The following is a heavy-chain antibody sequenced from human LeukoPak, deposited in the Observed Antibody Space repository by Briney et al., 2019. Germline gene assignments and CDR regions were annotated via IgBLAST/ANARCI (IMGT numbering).Heavy chain of an antibody. D-gene: IGHD3-3*01. CDR3: ARGPAPFWSGYYPLDY. CDR2: IYTSGST. J-gene: IGHJ4*02. CDR1: GGSFSGYY. V-gene: IGHV4-59*10. Sequence: SETLSLTCAVYGGSFSGYYWSWIRQPAGKGLEWIGRIYTSGSTNYNPSLKSRVTMSVDTSKNQFSLKLSSVTAADTAVYYCARGPAPFWSGYYPLDYWGQGTLVTVSS.